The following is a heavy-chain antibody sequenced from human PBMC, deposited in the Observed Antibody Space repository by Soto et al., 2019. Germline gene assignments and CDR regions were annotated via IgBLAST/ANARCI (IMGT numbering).Heavy chain of an antibody. V-gene: IGHV4-59*08. Sequence: SETLSLTCTVSGGSISSYYWSWIRQPPGKGLEWIGYIYYSGSTNYNPSLKSRVTISVDTFKNQFSLKLSSVTAADTAVYYCASNYYGSGFIDYWGQGTLVTSPQ. CDR2: IYYSGST. CDR1: GGSISSYY. D-gene: IGHD3-10*01. J-gene: IGHJ4*02. CDR3: ASNYYGSGFIDY.